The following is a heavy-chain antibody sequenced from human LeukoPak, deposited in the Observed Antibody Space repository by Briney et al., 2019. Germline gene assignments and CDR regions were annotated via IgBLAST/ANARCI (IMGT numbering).Heavy chain of an antibody. V-gene: IGHV4-39*07. D-gene: IGHD2-2*01. J-gene: IGHJ6*03. CDR3: ARGWVPSLSYYYMDV. Sequence: GSLRLSCAASGFTFSSYGMHWVRQPPGKGLEWIGSIYYTGSTYYNPSLKSRVTISVDTSKTQFSLKLSSVTAADTAVYYCARGWVPSLSYYYMDVWGKGTTVTVSS. CDR2: IYYTGST. CDR1: GFTFSSYG.